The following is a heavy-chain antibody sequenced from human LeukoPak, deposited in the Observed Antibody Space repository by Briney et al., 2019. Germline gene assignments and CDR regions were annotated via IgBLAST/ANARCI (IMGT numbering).Heavy chain of an antibody. Sequence: GGSLRLSCAASGFTFSGYAMSWARQAPGKGLEWVSTISGSGTSTYYADSVKGRFTISRDNSKNTLYLQMNSLRAEDTAVYYCAKIPMYCSGGSCAFYYFDYWGQGTLVTVSS. J-gene: IGHJ4*02. D-gene: IGHD2-15*01. V-gene: IGHV3-23*01. CDR1: GFTFSGYA. CDR3: AKIPMYCSGGSCAFYYFDY. CDR2: ISGSGTST.